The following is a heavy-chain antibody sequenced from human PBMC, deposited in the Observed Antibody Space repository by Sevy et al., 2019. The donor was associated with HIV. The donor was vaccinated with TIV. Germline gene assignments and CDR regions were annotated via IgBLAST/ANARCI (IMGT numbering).Heavy chain of an antibody. CDR2: INRDGSGK. Sequence: GGSLRLSCEASGFTFSDYWMTWVRQAPGKGLEWVASINRDGSGKYYVDSVKGRFTISRDNFKNTLYLQMNSLTTEDTAVYYCARPRANYVDNYFFYAMDVWGQGTTVTVSS. CDR3: ARPRANYVDNYFFYAMDV. CDR1: GFTFSDYW. D-gene: IGHD4-17*01. J-gene: IGHJ6*02. V-gene: IGHV3-7*01.